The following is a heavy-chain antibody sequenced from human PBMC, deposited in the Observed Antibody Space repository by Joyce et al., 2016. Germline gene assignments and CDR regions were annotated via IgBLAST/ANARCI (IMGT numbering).Heavy chain of an antibody. D-gene: IGHD3-10*01. CDR1: GFTFSWYW. J-gene: IGHJ4*02. V-gene: IGHV3-7*01. CDR2: IKQDGSEK. CDR3: ARVRDYYGSGSQPLDN. Sequence: EVQLVESGGGLVQPGGSLRLSCAASGFTFSWYWMTGVRQAPGKGREWVANIKQDGSEKYDVDSVKGRFTISRDNAKNSLYLQMNSLRAENTAVYSCARVRDYYGSGSQPLDNWGQGTLVTVSS.